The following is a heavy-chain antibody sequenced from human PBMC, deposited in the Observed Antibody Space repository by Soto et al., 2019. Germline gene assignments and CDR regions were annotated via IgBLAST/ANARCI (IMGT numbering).Heavy chain of an antibody. CDR2: INDGNGHT. CDR1: GYIFTGYA. Sequence: ASVKVSCKASGYIFTGYAMHWVRQAPGQRLEWMGWINDGNGHTKYSQKFQGRVTITRDTSASTGYMELSSLTSEDTALYYCARGLHTFYYYYMDVWGEGTKVTSP. V-gene: IGHV1-3*01. CDR3: ARGLHTFYYYYMDV. J-gene: IGHJ6*03.